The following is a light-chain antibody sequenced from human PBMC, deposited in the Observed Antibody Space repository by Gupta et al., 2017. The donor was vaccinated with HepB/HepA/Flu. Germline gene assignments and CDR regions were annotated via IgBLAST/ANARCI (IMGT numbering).Light chain of an antibody. Sequence: QSALTQPRSVSGSPGQSVTISCTGTSSDIGDYDHVSWYQYYPGKAPKLMLFGGNKRPSGVPDRFSGSKSGNTASLTVSGLQAEDEADYYCSSYAGRYTWVFGGGTKVTVL. CDR2: GGN. CDR1: SSDIGDYDH. J-gene: IGLJ3*02. CDR3: SSYAGRYTWV. V-gene: IGLV2-11*01.